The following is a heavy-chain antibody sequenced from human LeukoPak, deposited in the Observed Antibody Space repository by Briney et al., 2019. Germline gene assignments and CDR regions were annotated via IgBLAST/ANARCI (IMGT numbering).Heavy chain of an antibody. Sequence: GGSLRLSCAASGFTFSGYAMHWVRQAPGKGLEWVAVISYDGSNKYYADSVKGRFTISRDNSKNTLYLQMNSLRAKDTAVYYCAKAQGHSSSFDAFDIWGQGTMVTVSS. D-gene: IGHD6-6*01. CDR1: GFTFSGYA. J-gene: IGHJ3*02. CDR3: AKAQGHSSSFDAFDI. CDR2: ISYDGSNK. V-gene: IGHV3-30-3*01.